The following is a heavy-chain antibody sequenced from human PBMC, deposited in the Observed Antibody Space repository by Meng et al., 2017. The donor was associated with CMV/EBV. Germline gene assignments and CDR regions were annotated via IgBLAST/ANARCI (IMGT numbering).Heavy chain of an antibody. CDR2: IYYSGST. D-gene: IGHD1-14*01. Sequence: VPLQEPGPGLVKPSQTLSLTCTVSGGSISSGDYYWSWIRQPPGKGLEWIGYIYYSGSTYYNPSLKSRVTISVDTSKNQFSLKLSSVTAADTAVYYCARVTSRVAGAFDYWGQGTLVTVSS. CDR3: ARVTSRVAGAFDY. V-gene: IGHV4-30-4*08. CDR1: GGSISSGDYY. J-gene: IGHJ4*02.